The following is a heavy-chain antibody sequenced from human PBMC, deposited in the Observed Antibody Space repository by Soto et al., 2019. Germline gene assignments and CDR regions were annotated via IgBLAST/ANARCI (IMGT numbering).Heavy chain of an antibody. CDR2: IYHSGST. CDR1: GSSISSGGYS. D-gene: IGHD4-17*01. J-gene: IGHJ4*02. Sequence: SETLSLTCALSGSSISSGGYSWSWIRQPPGKGLECIGYIYHSGSTYYNPSLKSRVTISVDRSKNQFSLKLSSVTAADTAVYYCARGMTTVTTFDYWGQGTLVTVSS. CDR3: ARGMTTVTTFDY. V-gene: IGHV4-30-2*01.